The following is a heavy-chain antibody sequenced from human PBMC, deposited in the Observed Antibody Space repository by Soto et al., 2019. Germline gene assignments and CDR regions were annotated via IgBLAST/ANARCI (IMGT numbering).Heavy chain of an antibody. CDR2: IYYSGST. J-gene: IGHJ5*02. Sequence: SETLSLTCTVSGGSISSYYWSWIRQPPGKGLEWIGYIYYSGSTNYNPSLKSRVTISVDTSKNQFSLKLSSVTAADTAVYYCARDKAIWSWFDPWGQGTLVTVSS. CDR1: GGSISSYY. V-gene: IGHV4-59*01. CDR3: ARDKAIWSWFDP. D-gene: IGHD2-8*02.